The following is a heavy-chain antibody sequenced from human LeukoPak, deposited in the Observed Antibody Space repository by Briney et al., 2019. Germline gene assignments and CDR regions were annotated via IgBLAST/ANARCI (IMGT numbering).Heavy chain of an antibody. D-gene: IGHD6-19*01. CDR2: INPNSGGT. CDR3: ARDEAVAGKRENWFDP. V-gene: IGHV1-2*02. J-gene: IGHJ5*02. Sequence: ASVKVSCKASGYTFTDYYMHWVRQAPGQGLEWMGWINPNSGGTNYAQKFQGRVTVTRDTSISTAYMELSRLRSDDTAVYYCARDEAVAGKRENWFDPWGQGTLVTVSS. CDR1: GYTFTDYY.